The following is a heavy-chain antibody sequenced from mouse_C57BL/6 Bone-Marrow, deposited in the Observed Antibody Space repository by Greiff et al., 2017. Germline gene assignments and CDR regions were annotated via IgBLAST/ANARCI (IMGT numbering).Heavy chain of an antibody. CDR3: ARGRDYEGFAY. Sequence: QVQLQQSGSELRSPGSSVKLSCKDFDSEVFPIAYMSWVRQKPGHGFEWIGGILPSIGRTIYGEKFEDKAILDADTLSNTAYLELNSLTSEDSAIYYCARGRDYEGFAYWGQGTLVTVSA. J-gene: IGHJ3*01. CDR1: DSEVFPIAY. CDR2: ILPSIGRT. V-gene: IGHV15-2*01. D-gene: IGHD2-4*01.